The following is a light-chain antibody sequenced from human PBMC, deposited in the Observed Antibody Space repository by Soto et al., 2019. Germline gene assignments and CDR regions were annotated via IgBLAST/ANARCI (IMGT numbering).Light chain of an antibody. CDR3: QQRNYWQVT. CDR1: QSVSSY. V-gene: IGKV3-11*01. J-gene: IGKJ5*01. Sequence: EIVLTQSPATLSLSPGERATLSCRASQSVSSYLAWYQQKPVQAPRLLIYDASNRATGIPARFSGSGSGTDFTLTISSLEPEDFAVYYCQQRNYWQVTFGQGTRLEIK. CDR2: DAS.